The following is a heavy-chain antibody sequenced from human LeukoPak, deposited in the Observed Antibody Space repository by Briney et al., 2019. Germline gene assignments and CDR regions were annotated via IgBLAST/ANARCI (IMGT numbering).Heavy chain of an antibody. D-gene: IGHD3-22*01. V-gene: IGHV3-7*01. CDR1: GFSLSRYW. Sequence: GGSLRLSCAVPGFSLSRYWMTWVRQAPGKGLEWVANIKQDGSEKQYVDSVKGRFTISRDNAKGSLYLQMDSLRVEDTAGYYGAGGSDYLIEYWGQETLVTVSS. J-gene: IGHJ4*02. CDR2: IKQDGSEK. CDR3: AGGSDYLIEY.